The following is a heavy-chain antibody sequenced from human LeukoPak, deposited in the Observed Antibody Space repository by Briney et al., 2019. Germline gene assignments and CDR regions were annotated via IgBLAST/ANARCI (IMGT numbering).Heavy chain of an antibody. CDR3: ARDRGYSGYLRSSDRGGMDV. J-gene: IGHJ6*02. V-gene: IGHV3-21*01. CDR2: ISSSSSYI. Sequence: GGSLRLSCAASGFTFSSYSMNWVRQAPGKGLEWVSSISSSSSYIYYADSVKGRFTISRDNAKNSLYLQMNSLRAEDTAVYYCARDRGYSGYLRSSDRGGMDVWGQGTTVTVSS. CDR1: GFTFSSYS. D-gene: IGHD5-12*01.